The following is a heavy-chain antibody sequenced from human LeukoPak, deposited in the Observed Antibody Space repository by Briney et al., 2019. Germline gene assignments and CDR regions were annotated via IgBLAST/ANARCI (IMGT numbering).Heavy chain of an antibody. V-gene: IGHV3-23*01. D-gene: IGHD3-22*01. CDR3: AKGGGAYYSDSSTYSAPFEH. CDR1: GFTFSSYA. J-gene: IGHJ4*02. Sequence: GGSLRLSCAASGFTFSSYAINWVRQAPGKGLEWVSRICGSGGSTYYADPVKGRFTISRDNSKNTLYLQMNSLRAEDTAVYYCAKGGGAYYSDSSTYSAPFEHWGQGTLVTVSS. CDR2: ICGSGGST.